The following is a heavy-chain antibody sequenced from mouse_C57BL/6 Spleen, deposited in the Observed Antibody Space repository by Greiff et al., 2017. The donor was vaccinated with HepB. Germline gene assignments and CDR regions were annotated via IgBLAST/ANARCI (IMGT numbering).Heavy chain of an antibody. CDR3: ARIEQLKSYDD. CDR1: GYTFTSYW. V-gene: IGHV1-55*01. CDR2: IYPGSGST. J-gene: IGHJ2*01. Sequence: QVQLQQPGAELVKPGASVKMSCKASGYTFTSYWITWVKQRPGQGLEWIGNIYPGSGSTNYNEKFKSKATLTVDTSSSTAYMQLSGLTSEDSAVYYSARIEQLKSYDDWGQSTTLTVSS. D-gene: IGHD3-1*01.